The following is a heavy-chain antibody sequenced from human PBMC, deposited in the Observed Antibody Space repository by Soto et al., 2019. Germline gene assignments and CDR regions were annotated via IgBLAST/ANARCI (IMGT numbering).Heavy chain of an antibody. J-gene: IGHJ6*02. Sequence: PGGSLRLSCEGSGFTFSAYAMNWVRQAPGKGLEWVSYISSRSDTLYYADSVKGRFTISRDNAKNSVYLQVNNLRDEDTAVYYCARDWDIVILSVPIPNYNYGMDVWGQGTTVTVPS. D-gene: IGHD2-15*01. V-gene: IGHV3-48*02. CDR1: GFTFSAYA. CDR2: ISSRSDTL. CDR3: ARDWDIVILSVPIPNYNYGMDV.